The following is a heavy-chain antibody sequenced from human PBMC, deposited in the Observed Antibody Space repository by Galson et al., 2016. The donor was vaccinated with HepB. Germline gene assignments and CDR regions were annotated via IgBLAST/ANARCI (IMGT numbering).Heavy chain of an antibody. V-gene: IGHV3-53*01. CDR2: IYNSGRT. Sequence: SLRLSCAASGFSVSSNYMNWVRQAPGKGLEWVSIIYNSGRTYYADSVKGRFTIPRDNSKNKLYLQMNRLRAEDTAVYYCARDREGAETATSLGLGFYYHYYMDVWGTGTTVTVSS. CDR3: ARDREGAETATSLGLGFYYHYYMDV. J-gene: IGHJ6*03. D-gene: IGHD3-16*01. CDR1: GFSVSSNY.